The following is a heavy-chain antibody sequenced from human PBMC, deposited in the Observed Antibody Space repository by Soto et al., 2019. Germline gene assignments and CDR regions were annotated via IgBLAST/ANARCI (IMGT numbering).Heavy chain of an antibody. CDR1: GYTFRNFG. J-gene: IGHJ4*02. Sequence: QIQLLQSGAEVKKPGASVKVTSKASGYTFRNFGISWVRQAPGQGLEWMGWISAYNANANYAHKFQGRLTMTADTSTSTAYMELRSLRSDDTAVYYCARENSYFDYWGQGTLVTVSS. CDR2: ISAYNANA. CDR3: ARENSYFDY. V-gene: IGHV1-18*01.